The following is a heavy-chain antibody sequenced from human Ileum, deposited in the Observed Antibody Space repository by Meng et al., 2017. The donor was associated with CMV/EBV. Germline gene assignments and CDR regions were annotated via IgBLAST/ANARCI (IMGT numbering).Heavy chain of an antibody. D-gene: IGHD3-10*01. V-gene: IGHV1-18*01. Sequence: VQVGEFGGGVKKAWESVKVSCRASGYTFTNYGVNWVRQAHEQGLEWVGWISGYTGNTPFSEKIQGRVTMSADQYTGTAYMELTSLRSDDTAVYYCARDKSEIGREGFYYWGQGNLVTVSS. CDR1: GYTFTNYG. J-gene: IGHJ4*02. CDR2: ISGYTGNT. CDR3: ARDKSEIGREGFYY.